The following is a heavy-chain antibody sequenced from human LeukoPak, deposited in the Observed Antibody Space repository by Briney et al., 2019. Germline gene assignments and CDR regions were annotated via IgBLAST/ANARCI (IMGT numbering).Heavy chain of an antibody. CDR1: GFIFSNYA. CDR3: AKDLDWGYRYGDYPAGFDS. J-gene: IGHJ4*02. CDR2: LWYDGSSK. V-gene: IGHV3-33*06. D-gene: IGHD4-17*01. Sequence: GGSLGLSCAASGFIFSNYAMHWVRQAPGKGLEWVAVLWYDGSSKLYADSVKGRFTISRDNSKNTLFLQMNSLRAEDTAVYYCAKDLDWGYRYGDYPAGFDSWSQGTLVTVSS.